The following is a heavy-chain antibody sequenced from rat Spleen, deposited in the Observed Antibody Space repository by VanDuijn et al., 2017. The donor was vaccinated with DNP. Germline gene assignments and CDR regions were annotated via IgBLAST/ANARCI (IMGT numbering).Heavy chain of an antibody. CDR1: GFSLTSNT. D-gene: IGHD1-12*02. Sequence: QVQLMESGPGLVHPSQTLSLTCSVSGFSLTSNTVAWVRQPPGKGLEWIAALSSGGSTFYNPTLRSRLSISRDTSKSQLLLKMNSLQTEDKAMYFCARSDYYDGGFYYGYFDFWGQGVMVTVSS. CDR2: LSSGGST. J-gene: IGHJ2*01. CDR3: ARSDYYDGGFYYGYFDF. V-gene: IGHV2-6*01.